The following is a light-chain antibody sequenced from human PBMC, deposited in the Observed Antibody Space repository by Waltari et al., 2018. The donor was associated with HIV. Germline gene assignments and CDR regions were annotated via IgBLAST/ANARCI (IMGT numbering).Light chain of an antibody. CDR2: DVG. V-gene: IGLV2-14*03. Sequence: QSALTQPASVSGSPGQSIIISCTGTSSDVGGYKYVSWYQQHPGKAPKLIIFDVGNRPSGVSNRFSGSKSGNTASLTISGLQTEDEADYYCNSYTSTTTRWLFGGGTRLTVL. CDR1: SSDVGGYKY. J-gene: IGLJ3*02. CDR3: NSYTSTTTRWL.